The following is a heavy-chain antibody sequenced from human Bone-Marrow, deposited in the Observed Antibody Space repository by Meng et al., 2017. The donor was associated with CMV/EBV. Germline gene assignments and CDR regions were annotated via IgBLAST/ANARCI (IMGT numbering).Heavy chain of an antibody. V-gene: IGHV3-21*01. CDR3: AREYSYGPFDY. J-gene: IGHJ4*02. CDR1: GFTFDTYS. Sequence: GGSLRLSCAASGFTFDTYSMNWVRQAPGKGLEWVSSISAIGSYIHYADSLKGRFTISRDNAKNSLSLQLNSLRAEDTAVYYCAREYSYGPFDYWGQGMLVTVSS. D-gene: IGHD5-18*01. CDR2: ISAIGSYI.